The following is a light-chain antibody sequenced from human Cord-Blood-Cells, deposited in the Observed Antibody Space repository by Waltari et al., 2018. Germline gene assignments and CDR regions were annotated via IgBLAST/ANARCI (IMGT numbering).Light chain of an antibody. V-gene: IGKV3-11*02. CDR1: QSVSSY. CDR2: DAS. Sequence: EIVLTQSPATLSLSPGERATLSCRASQSVSSYLAWYQQKPGQAPRLLIYDASNRATGIPARFSGSGSVRDFTLTISSLEPEDFAVYYCQQRSNWPLTFGGGTKVEIK. J-gene: IGKJ4*01. CDR3: QQRSNWPLT.